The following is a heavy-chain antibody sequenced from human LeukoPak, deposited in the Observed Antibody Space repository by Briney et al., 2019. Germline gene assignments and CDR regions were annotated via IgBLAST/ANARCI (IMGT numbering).Heavy chain of an antibody. CDR3: ARHGKYSSGSHYFDD. J-gene: IGHJ4*02. D-gene: IGHD6-19*01. CDR1: GYSFTSYW. CDR2: IWPLDSEV. V-gene: IGHV5-51*01. Sequence: PGESLKISCKASGYSFTSYWIAWVRQMPGKGLEWMGLIWPLDSEVRYSPSFQGQVSISVDKSSSTAYLQWSRLKASDTAVYYCARHGKYSSGSHYFDDWGQGILVTVSS.